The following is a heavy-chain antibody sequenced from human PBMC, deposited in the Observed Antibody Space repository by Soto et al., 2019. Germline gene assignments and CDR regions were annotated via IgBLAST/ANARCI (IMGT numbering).Heavy chain of an antibody. CDR3: ARVYDFWSGYYWFDP. J-gene: IGHJ5*02. Sequence: PSETLSLTCSVSGVSISSYYWSWIRQPPGKGLEWIGYIYHSGITDSNPSLKSRVTISVDTSKNQFSLRLTSVTPADTAIYYCARVYDFWSGYYWFDPWGQGTPVTVSS. V-gene: IGHV4-59*01. CDR1: GVSISSYY. D-gene: IGHD3-3*01. CDR2: IYHSGIT.